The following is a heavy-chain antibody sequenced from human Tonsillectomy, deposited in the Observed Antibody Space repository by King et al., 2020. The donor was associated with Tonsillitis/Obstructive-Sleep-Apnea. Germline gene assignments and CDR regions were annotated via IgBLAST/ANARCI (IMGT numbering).Heavy chain of an antibody. CDR1: GYRFSSHW. Sequence: VQLVESGAEVKKPGESLKISCKGSGYRFSSHWIAWVRQMPGKGLEWMGIIYPGDSDTRYSSSFQGQVTISADKSISTAYLQWSSLKASDTAMYFCARGSPEWVVVVPPANDYWGQGTLVTVSS. D-gene: IGHD2-21*01. CDR3: ARGSPEWVVVVPPANDY. J-gene: IGHJ4*02. CDR2: IYPGDSDT. V-gene: IGHV5-51*01.